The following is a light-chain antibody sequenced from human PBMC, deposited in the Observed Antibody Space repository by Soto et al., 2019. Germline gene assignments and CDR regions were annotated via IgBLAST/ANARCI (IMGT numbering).Light chain of an antibody. CDR1: QSISGW. J-gene: IGKJ1*01. V-gene: IGKV1-5*03. Sequence: DIQMTQSPSTLSASIGDRVTITCRASQSISGWLAWYQQKPGKAPKLLISKASTLESGVPSRFSGSGSGTEFTLTISSLQPDDFATYYCQKYNSYPWTFGQGTNVEIK. CDR3: QKYNSYPWT. CDR2: KAS.